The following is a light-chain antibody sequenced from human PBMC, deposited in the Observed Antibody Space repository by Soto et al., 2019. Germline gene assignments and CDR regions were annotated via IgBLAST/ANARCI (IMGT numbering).Light chain of an antibody. J-gene: IGKJ1*01. CDR2: KAS. CDR3: QQYNSYWT. CDR1: QNISSW. V-gene: IGKV1-5*03. Sequence: DIQMTQSPSTLSASLGDIVTITCLAIQNISSWLAWYQQKPGKATKLLIYKASSLESGVPSRFSGSGSGTEFTLTISRLQPDDFATYYCQQYNSYWTFGQGTKVDIK.